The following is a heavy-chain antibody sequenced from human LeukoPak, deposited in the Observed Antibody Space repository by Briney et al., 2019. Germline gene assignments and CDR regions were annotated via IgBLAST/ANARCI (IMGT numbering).Heavy chain of an antibody. CDR2: ISSSSSYI. Sequence: PGGSLRLSCAASGFTFSSYSMNWVRQAPGKGLEWVSSISSSSSYIYYADSVKGRFTISRDNAKNSLYLQMNSLRAEDTAVYYCARRGCSGGHCYFIDYWGQGTLVTVSS. J-gene: IGHJ4*02. CDR3: ARRGCSGGHCYFIDY. CDR1: GFTFSSYS. V-gene: IGHV3-21*01. D-gene: IGHD2-15*01.